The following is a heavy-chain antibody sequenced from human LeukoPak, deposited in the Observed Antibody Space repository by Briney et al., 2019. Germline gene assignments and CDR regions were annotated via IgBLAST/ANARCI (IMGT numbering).Heavy chain of an antibody. CDR2: IYYNGNT. Sequence: PSETLSLTCTVSDGSINSYYWNWIRRPPGKGLEWIGYIYYNGNTNYSPSLKSRVTMSVDTSKNLFSLKVSSVTAADTAVYYCARGRSNYYGMDVWGQGTTVTVSS. V-gene: IGHV4-59*01. CDR3: ARGRSNYYGMDV. J-gene: IGHJ6*02. CDR1: DGSINSYY. D-gene: IGHD1-26*01.